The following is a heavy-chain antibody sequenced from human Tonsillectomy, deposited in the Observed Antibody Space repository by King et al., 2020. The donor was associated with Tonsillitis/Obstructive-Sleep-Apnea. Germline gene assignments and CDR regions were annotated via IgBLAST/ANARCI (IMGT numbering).Heavy chain of an antibody. V-gene: IGHV3-48*02. CDR1: GFTFSSFT. CDR2: IAHGGHMT. CDR3: ARDLDWAFDV. J-gene: IGHJ3*01. D-gene: IGHD2-21*01. Sequence: VQLVESGGGLVQPGGSLRLSCAASGFTFSSFTMNWVRQAPGRGLEWLSFIAHGGHMTYYADSVKGRFTTSRDNAKDSLYLQLNSLRDEDTAVYYCARDLDWAFDVWGQGTTVTVSS.